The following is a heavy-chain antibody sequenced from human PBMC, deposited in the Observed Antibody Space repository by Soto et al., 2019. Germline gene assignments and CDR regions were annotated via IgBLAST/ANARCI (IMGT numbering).Heavy chain of an antibody. V-gene: IGHV4-34*01. Sequence: SETLSLTCAVYGGSFSGYYWSWIRQPPGKGLEWIGEINHSGSTNYNPSLKSRVTISVDTSKNQFSLKLSSVTAADTAVYYCARAGGVLRYFDWFYGGWFDPWGQGTLVTVSS. J-gene: IGHJ5*02. CDR3: ARAGGVLRYFDWFYGGWFDP. CDR2: INHSGST. CDR1: GGSFSGYY. D-gene: IGHD3-9*01.